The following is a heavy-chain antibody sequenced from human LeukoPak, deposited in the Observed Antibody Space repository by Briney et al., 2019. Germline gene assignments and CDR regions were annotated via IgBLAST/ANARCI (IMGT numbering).Heavy chain of an antibody. CDR3: ASTTRSGWAAY. CDR2: IYYSGST. J-gene: IGHJ4*02. CDR1: GGSISSSSYY. V-gene: IGHV4-61*05. Sequence: SETLSLTCTVSGGSISSSSYYWGWIRQPPGKGLEWIGYIYYSGSTNYNPSLKSRVTISVDTSKNQFSLKLSSVTAADTAVYYCASTTRSGWAAYWGQGTLVTVSS. D-gene: IGHD6-19*01.